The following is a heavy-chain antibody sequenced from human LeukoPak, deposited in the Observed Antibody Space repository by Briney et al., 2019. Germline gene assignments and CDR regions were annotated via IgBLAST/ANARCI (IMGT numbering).Heavy chain of an antibody. CDR2: IYYGGST. CDR1: GGSISSNSYY. V-gene: IGHV4-39*07. Sequence: SETLSLTCTVSGGSISSNSYYWGWIRQPPGKGLEWIGSIYYGGSTYYNPSLKGRVTMSVDTSKNQFSLKLSSVTAADTAVYYCARGRIAVAGKGASWFDPWGQGTLVTVSS. D-gene: IGHD6-19*01. CDR3: ARGRIAVAGKGASWFDP. J-gene: IGHJ5*02.